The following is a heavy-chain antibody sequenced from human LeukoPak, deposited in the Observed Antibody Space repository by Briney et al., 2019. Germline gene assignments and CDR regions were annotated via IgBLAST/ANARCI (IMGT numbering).Heavy chain of an antibody. Sequence: SSETLSLTCTVSGGSISSYYWSWIRQPPGKGLEWIGYIYYSGSTNYNPSLKSRVTISVDTSKNQFSLKLSSVTAADTAVYYCARVRVTYNWNYAGRFDRWGQGTLVTVCS. CDR2: IYYSGST. J-gene: IGHJ5*02. CDR1: GGSISSYY. D-gene: IGHD1-7*01. CDR3: ARVRVTYNWNYAGRFDR. V-gene: IGHV4-59*01.